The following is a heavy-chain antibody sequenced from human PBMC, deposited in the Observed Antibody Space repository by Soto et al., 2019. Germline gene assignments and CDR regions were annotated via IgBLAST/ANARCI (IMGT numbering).Heavy chain of an antibody. Sequence: PGGSLRLSCAASGFTFSSYWMSWVRKAPGKGLEWVANIKQDGSEKYYVDSVKGRFTISRDNAKNSLYLQMNSLRAEDTAVYYCARQNNYHYDFWSGTPILYYYYYMDVWGKGTTVTVSS. CDR1: GFTFSSYW. J-gene: IGHJ6*03. CDR2: IKQDGSEK. CDR3: ARQNNYHYDFWSGTPILYYYYYMDV. V-gene: IGHV3-7*01. D-gene: IGHD3-3*01.